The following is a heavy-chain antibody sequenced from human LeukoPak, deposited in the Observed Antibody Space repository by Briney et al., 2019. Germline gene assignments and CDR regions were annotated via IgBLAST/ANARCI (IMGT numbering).Heavy chain of an antibody. Sequence: GGSLRLSCAASGFTFSSYAMTRVPQAPGKGLERVSAISGSGGSTYYADSVKRRFTISRDNSKNTMYLQMNSLRAEDTAVYYCAKRAYYYGSGSYSDYWGQGTLVTVSS. CDR3: AKRAYYYGSGSYSDY. CDR2: ISGSGGST. CDR1: GFTFSSYA. J-gene: IGHJ4*02. D-gene: IGHD3-10*01. V-gene: IGHV3-23*01.